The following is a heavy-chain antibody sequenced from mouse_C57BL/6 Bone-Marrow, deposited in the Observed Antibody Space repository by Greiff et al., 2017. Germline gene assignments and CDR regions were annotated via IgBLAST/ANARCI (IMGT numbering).Heavy chain of an antibody. Sequence: QVQLQQSGAELVKPGASVKISCKASGYAFSSYWMNWVKQRPGKGLEWIGQIYPGDGGTNYNGKFKGNATLTADKSSSTAYMQLSSLTSEDAAVYFCASFYYYGFDYGGQGTTLTVSS. CDR1: GYAFSSYW. CDR2: IYPGDGGT. CDR3: ASFYYYGFDY. J-gene: IGHJ2*01. V-gene: IGHV1-80*01. D-gene: IGHD1-1*01.